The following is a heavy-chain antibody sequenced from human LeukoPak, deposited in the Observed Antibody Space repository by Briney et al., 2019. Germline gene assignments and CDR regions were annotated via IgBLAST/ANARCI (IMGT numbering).Heavy chain of an antibody. CDR3: ARDAIVRGISDYYYVDV. D-gene: IGHD1-26*01. J-gene: IGHJ6*03. CDR2: IHYSGTT. V-gene: IGHV4-31*03. CDR1: GDSITEGGHR. Sequence: DPSETLSLTCSVYGDSITEGGHRWSWIPQHPGKGLEWIANIHYSGTTSHNPSLNSRVSMSVDTSKNQFSLRLTSLTVADTAVYYCARDAIVRGISDYYYVDVWGKGTTVTVSS.